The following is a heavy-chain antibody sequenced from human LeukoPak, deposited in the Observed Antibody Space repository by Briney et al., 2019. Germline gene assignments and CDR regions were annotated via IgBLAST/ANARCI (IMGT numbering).Heavy chain of an antibody. CDR3: ARGRVSSSTWYSTYYYFFYMDF. J-gene: IGHJ6*03. V-gene: IGHV4-59*01. Sequence: PTETLSLTCTVSDDSITMYYWTWIRQPPGKGLEWIGYVDHTGSTKFNPSLNGRVSISRDTSNNFFSLRLRSVTAADAAVYFCARGRVSSSTWYSTYYYFFYMDFWGKGTTVTVSS. CDR2: VDHTGST. CDR1: DDSITMYY. D-gene: IGHD4-11*01.